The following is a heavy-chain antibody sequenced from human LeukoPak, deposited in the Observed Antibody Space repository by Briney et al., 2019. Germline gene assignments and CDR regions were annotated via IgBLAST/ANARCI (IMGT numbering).Heavy chain of an antibody. Sequence: ASVKVSCKASGYTFTGYYMHWVRQAPGQGLEWMGWISAYNGNTNYAQRLQGRVTMTTDTSTSTAYMELRSLRSDDTAVYYCARADIVVVPAVDPWGQGTLVTVSS. CDR2: ISAYNGNT. D-gene: IGHD2-2*01. J-gene: IGHJ5*02. CDR3: ARADIVVVPAVDP. CDR1: GYTFTGYY. V-gene: IGHV1-18*04.